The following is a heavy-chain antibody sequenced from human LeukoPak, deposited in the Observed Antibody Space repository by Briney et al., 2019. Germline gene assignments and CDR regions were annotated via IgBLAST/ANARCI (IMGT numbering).Heavy chain of an antibody. CDR2: ISYDGSNK. V-gene: IGHV3-30*04. CDR3: ARDLTGPDRDY. D-gene: IGHD1-14*01. J-gene: IGHJ4*01. Sequence: GGSLRLSCAASGFTFSSYAMHWVRQAPGKGLEWVAVISYDGSNKYYADSVKGRFTISRDNSKNTLYLQMNSLRAEDTDVYYCARDLTGPDRDYWGHGTLATVSS. CDR1: GFTFSSYA.